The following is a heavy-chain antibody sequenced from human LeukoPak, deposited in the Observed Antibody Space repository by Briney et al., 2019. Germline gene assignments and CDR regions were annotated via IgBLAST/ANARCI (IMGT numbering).Heavy chain of an antibody. Sequence: NPSETLSLTCTVSGGSISSSSYYWGWIRQPPGKGLEWIGSIYYSGSTYYNPSLKSRVTISVDTSKNQFSLKLSSVTAADTAVYYCARVPDIVVVVAANYGMDVWGQGTTVTVSS. V-gene: IGHV4-39*07. D-gene: IGHD2-15*01. J-gene: IGHJ6*02. CDR3: ARVPDIVVVVAANYGMDV. CDR1: GGSISSSSYY. CDR2: IYYSGST.